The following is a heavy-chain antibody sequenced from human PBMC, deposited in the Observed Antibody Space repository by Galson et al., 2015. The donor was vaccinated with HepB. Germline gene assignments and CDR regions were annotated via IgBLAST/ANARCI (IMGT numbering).Heavy chain of an antibody. CDR2: LSGSGAST. V-gene: IGHV3-23*01. CDR1: GFSFSSYA. D-gene: IGHD4-17*01. CDR3: AKGTQRRLTTMTSHNYFDY. J-gene: IGHJ4*02. Sequence: SLRLSCAASGFSFSSYAMSWVRQAPGKGLEWVSALSGSGASTYYADSVKGRFTISRDNSKNTVYLQMSRLRPEDTAVYYCAKGTQRRLTTMTSHNYFDYWGQGTLVAVSS.